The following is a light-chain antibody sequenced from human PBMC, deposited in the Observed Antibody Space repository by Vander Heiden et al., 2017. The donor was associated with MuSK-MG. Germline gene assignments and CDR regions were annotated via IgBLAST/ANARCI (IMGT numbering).Light chain of an antibody. Sequence: IQMTPSPSSLSASVGDRVTITCRASQGISNYLAWYQQKPGKVPKLLIYAASTLQSGVPSRFSGSGSGTAFTLTIRSLQPEDVVTYYSQKYNSAQAWTFGQGTKVEIK. CDR2: AAS. V-gene: IGKV1-27*01. J-gene: IGKJ1*01. CDR1: QGISNY. CDR3: QKYNSAQAWT.